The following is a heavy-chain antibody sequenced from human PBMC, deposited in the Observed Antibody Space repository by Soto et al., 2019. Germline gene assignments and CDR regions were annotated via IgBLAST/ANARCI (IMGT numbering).Heavy chain of an antibody. CDR3: ARRARPDFYYMDV. D-gene: IGHD6-6*01. CDR2: ISSNGVGT. CDR1: GFTPRGYS. J-gene: IGHJ6*03. V-gene: IGHV3-64*01. Sequence: GGSLRLSCAASGFTPRGYSIGWGRPVPGKGLEYVSGISSNGVGTYYANSVQGRFTISRDNSKNTVYLQMGSLRPEDMAVYYCARRARPDFYYMDVWGKGTTVTAP.